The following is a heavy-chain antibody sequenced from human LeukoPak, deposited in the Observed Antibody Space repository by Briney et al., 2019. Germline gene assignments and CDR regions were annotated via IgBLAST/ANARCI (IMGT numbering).Heavy chain of an antibody. D-gene: IGHD3-3*01. Sequence: SQTLSLTCAVYGGSLSGFYWSWIRQPPGKGLEWIGEINHSGSTNYNPSLKSRVTISVDTSKNHFSLKLSSVTAADTAVYYCARQNEYRDFWSGYSYYFDYWGQGTLVTVSS. CDR2: INHSGST. CDR3: ARQNEYRDFWSGYSYYFDY. CDR1: GGSLSGFY. J-gene: IGHJ4*02. V-gene: IGHV4-34*01.